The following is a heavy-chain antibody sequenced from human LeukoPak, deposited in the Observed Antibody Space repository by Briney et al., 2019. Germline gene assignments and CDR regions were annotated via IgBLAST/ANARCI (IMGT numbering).Heavy chain of an antibody. V-gene: IGHV1-2*02. Sequence: ASVKVSCKASGYTLTGYYMHWVRQAPGQGLEWMGWINPNSGGTNYAQKFQGRVTMTRDTSISTAYMELSRLRSDDTAVYYCAREGLLWFGELLSYYYYGMDVWGQGTTVTVSS. CDR2: INPNSGGT. D-gene: IGHD3-10*01. CDR1: GYTLTGYY. J-gene: IGHJ6*02. CDR3: AREGLLWFGELLSYYYYGMDV.